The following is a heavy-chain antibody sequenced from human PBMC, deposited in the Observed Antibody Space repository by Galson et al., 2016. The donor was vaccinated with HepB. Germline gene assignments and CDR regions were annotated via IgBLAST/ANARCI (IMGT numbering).Heavy chain of an antibody. D-gene: IGHD2/OR15-2a*01. Sequence: SLRLSCAASGFTFNNYGMTWVRQAPGRGLEWVAADSVHGGRKLYADSVKGRFIISRDNSNNMLFLQMNSLRADDTAVYYCAKRHEYCPPVGCSVDSWGQGTLVSVSS. CDR1: GFTFNNYG. CDR3: AKRHEYCPPVGCSVDS. V-gene: IGHV3-30*18. CDR2: DSVHGGRK. J-gene: IGHJ4*02.